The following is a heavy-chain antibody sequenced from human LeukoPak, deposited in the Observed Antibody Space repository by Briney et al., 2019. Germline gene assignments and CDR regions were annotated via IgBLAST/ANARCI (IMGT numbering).Heavy chain of an antibody. D-gene: IGHD3-10*01. J-gene: IGHJ6*02. CDR3: ARLRGVYGMDV. Sequence: ASVKVSCKASGYTFTSYAMNWVRQAPGQGLEWMGWMNPNSGNTGYAQKFQGRVTMTRNTSISTAYMELSSLRSEDTAVYYCARLRGVYGMDVWGQGTTVTVSS. V-gene: IGHV1-8*02. CDR1: GYTFTSYA. CDR2: MNPNSGNT.